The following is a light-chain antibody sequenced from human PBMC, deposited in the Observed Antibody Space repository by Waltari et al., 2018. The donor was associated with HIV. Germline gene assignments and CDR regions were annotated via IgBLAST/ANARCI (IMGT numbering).Light chain of an antibody. Sequence: QSVLTQPPSASGTPGQRVTISCSGSSSNIGSNTVHWYQQLPGTAPKLLINNNNQRPSGVPDRFSGSKSGTSASLAISGLQSEDEADYYCAAWDDSLNGVIFGGGTKLTVL. V-gene: IGLV1-44*01. CDR1: SSNIGSNT. CDR2: NNN. CDR3: AAWDDSLNGVI. J-gene: IGLJ2*01.